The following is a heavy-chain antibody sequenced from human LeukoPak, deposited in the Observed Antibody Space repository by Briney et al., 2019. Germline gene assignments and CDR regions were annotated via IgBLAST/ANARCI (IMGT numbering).Heavy chain of an antibody. Sequence: SQTLSLTCTVSGGSISSSSYYWGWIRQPPGKGLEWIGSIYYSGSTYYNPSLKSRVTISVDTSKNQFSLKLSSVTAADTAVYYCARQAPGYSYGYVYWGQGTLVTVSS. J-gene: IGHJ4*02. CDR3: ARQAPGYSYGYVY. D-gene: IGHD5-18*01. V-gene: IGHV4-39*01. CDR2: IYYSGST. CDR1: GGSISSSSYY.